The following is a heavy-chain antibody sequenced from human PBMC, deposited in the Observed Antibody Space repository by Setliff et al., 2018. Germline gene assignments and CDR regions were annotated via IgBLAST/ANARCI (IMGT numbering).Heavy chain of an antibody. V-gene: IGHV4-39*07. CDR1: GDSISSRRSY. Sequence: PSETLSLTCTVSGDSISSRRSYWGWFRQPAGKGLEWLGDVYYTGSAHWNPSLKSRVIISVDTSKNQFSLNLRSVTAADTAVYYCARMSGFQYIDVWDKGTTVTVSS. CDR3: ARMSGFQYIDV. CDR2: VYYTGSA. D-gene: IGHD3-3*01. J-gene: IGHJ6*03.